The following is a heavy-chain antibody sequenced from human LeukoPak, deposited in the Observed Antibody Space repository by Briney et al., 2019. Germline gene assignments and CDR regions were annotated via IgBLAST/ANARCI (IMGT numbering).Heavy chain of an antibody. CDR3: AKDPLLDYFDY. V-gene: IGHV3-30*18. Sequence: GGSLRLSCAASGFIFSSYGIHWVRQAPGKGLEWVAVVSYDGDNKYYADSVKGRFTISRDNAKNTLYLQMNSLRAEDTAVYYCAKDPLLDYFDYWGQGTLVTVSS. CDR2: VSYDGDNK. J-gene: IGHJ4*02. CDR1: GFIFSSYG.